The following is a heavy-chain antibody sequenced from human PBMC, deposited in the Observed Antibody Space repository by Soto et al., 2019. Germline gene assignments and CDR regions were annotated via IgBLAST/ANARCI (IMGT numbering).Heavy chain of an antibody. Sequence: PSETLSLTCTVSGGSISSYYWIWIRQPPGKGLEWIGYIYYSGSTNYNPSLKSRVTISVDTSKNQFSLKLSSVTAADTAVYYCARGEREMATTFDYWGQGTLVTVSS. D-gene: IGHD5-12*01. CDR3: ARGEREMATTFDY. V-gene: IGHV4-59*01. J-gene: IGHJ4*02. CDR2: IYYSGST. CDR1: GGSISSYY.